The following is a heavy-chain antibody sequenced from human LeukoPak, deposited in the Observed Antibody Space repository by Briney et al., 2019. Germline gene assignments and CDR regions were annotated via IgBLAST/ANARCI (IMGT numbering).Heavy chain of an antibody. D-gene: IGHD2-15*01. CDR3: ARDPVHCSGGSCYGGVPYYFDY. CDR2: ISAYNGNT. CDR1: GYTFTSYG. Sequence: GASVKVSCKASGYTFTSYGISWVRQAPGQGPEWMGWISAYNGNTNYAQKLQGRVTMTTDTSTSTAYMELRSLRSDDTAVYYCARDPVHCSGGSCYGGVPYYFDYWGQGTLVTVSS. J-gene: IGHJ4*02. V-gene: IGHV1-18*01.